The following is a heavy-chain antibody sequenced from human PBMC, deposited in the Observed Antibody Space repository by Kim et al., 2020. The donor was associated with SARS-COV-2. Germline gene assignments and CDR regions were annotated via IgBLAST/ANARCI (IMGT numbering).Heavy chain of an antibody. J-gene: IGHJ6*02. V-gene: IGHV3-30*18. Sequence: GGSLRLSCAASGFIFRNYDMHWVRHAPGKGLQWVAVTLSDGTSNHYADSVKGRFTISRDKSRSTLYLQMNSLRTEDTAVYYCAKSPYDWGSGYYGMEVWGQGTTVTVSS. CDR2: TLSDGTSN. D-gene: IGHD3-10*01. CDR1: GFIFRNYD. CDR3: AKSPYDWGSGYYGMEV.